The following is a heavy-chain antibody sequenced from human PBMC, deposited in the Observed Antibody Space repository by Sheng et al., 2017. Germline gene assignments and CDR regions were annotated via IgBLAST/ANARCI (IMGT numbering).Heavy chain of an antibody. V-gene: IGHV3-73*02. CDR3: SRQDSSIDY. Sequence: EVQLVESGGGLVQPGGSLKLSCAASGFAFSGSTIHWVRQASGKGLEWVGLIRSKINSYATAFAASMKGRFTISRDDSKNTAYLQMNSLKTEDTAVYYCSRQDSSIDYWGQGTLVTVSS. J-gene: IGHJ4*02. CDR1: GFAFSGST. D-gene: IGHD2-2*02. CDR2: IRSKINSYAT.